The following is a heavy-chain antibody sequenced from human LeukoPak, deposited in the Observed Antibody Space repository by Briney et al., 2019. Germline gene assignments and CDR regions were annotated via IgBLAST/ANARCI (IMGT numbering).Heavy chain of an antibody. CDR1: GGSISSTTYY. J-gene: IGHJ3*01. CDR3: ARVTNSLAFDV. CDR2: IYYSGST. V-gene: IGHV4-39*07. D-gene: IGHD2-8*01. Sequence: KPSETLSLTCNVSGGSISSTTYYWGWVRQPPGRGLEWIGNIYYSGSTYYNLSLKSRVTISLDTSKKQFSLTLSSVTAADTAVYYCARVTNSLAFDVWGQGTMVTVSS.